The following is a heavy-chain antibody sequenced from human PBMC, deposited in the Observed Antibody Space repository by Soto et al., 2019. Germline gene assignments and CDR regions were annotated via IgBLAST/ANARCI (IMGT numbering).Heavy chain of an antibody. CDR3: ARVAGTDMVLYMDV. CDR2: ISSSSTYI. D-gene: IGHD5-18*01. V-gene: IGHV3-21*01. J-gene: IGHJ6*03. CDR1: GFTFSTYS. Sequence: EVQLVESGGGLAKPGGSLRLSCAASGFTFSTYSMNWVRQAPGKGLEWVSSISSSSTYIYYADSVKGRFTISRDNAKKSLYLQMNSLRAEDTAVYYCARVAGTDMVLYMDVWGKGTTVTVSS.